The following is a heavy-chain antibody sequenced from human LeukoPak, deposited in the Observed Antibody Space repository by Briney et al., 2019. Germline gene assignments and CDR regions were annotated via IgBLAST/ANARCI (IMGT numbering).Heavy chain of an antibody. Sequence: SETLSLTCTVSGYSISSGYYWGWIRQPPGKGLEWIGSIYHSGSTYYNSSLQSRVTISVHMSNNQFALKLSSVTAADTAVYYCASRPHCSGGSCYLFDYWGQGTLVTVSS. CDR3: ASRPHCSGGSCYLFDY. J-gene: IGHJ4*02. CDR1: GYSISSGYY. V-gene: IGHV4-38-2*02. CDR2: IYHSGST. D-gene: IGHD2-15*01.